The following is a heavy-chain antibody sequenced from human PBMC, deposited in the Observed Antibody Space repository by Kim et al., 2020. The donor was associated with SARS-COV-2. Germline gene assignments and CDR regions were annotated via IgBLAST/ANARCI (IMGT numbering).Heavy chain of an antibody. V-gene: IGHV4-34*01. CDR1: GGSFSGYY. D-gene: IGHD3-3*01. J-gene: IGHJ4*02. Sequence: SETLSLTCAVYGGSFSGYYWSWIRQPPGKGLEWIGEINHSGSTNYNPSLKSRVTISVDTSKNQFSLKLSSVTAADTAVYYCARGRRPRITIFGVVTVGFDYWGQGTLVTVSS. CDR2: INHSGST. CDR3: ARGRRPRITIFGVVTVGFDY.